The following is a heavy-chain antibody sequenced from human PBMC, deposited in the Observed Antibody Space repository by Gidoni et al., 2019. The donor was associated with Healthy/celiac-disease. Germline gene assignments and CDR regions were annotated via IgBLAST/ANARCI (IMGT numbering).Heavy chain of an antibody. CDR2: IIPILGIA. V-gene: IGHV1-69*02. J-gene: IGHJ6*03. CDR3: ARGHHDYSKRGGMDV. CDR1: GGTFSSYT. D-gene: IGHD4-4*01. Sequence: QVQLVQSGAEVKKPGSSVKVSCKASGGTFSSYTISWVRQAPGQGLEWMGRIIPILGIANYAQKFQGRVTITADKSTSTAYMELSSLRSEDTAVYYCARGHHDYSKRGGMDVWGKGTTVTVSS.